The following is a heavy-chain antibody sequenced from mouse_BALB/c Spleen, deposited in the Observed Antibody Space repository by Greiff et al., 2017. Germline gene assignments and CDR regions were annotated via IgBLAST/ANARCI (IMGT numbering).Heavy chain of an antibody. CDR1: GYAFTNYL. CDR3: AGEGYFDV. V-gene: IGHV1-54*03. J-gene: IGHJ1*01. Sequence: QVQLKESGAELVRPGTSVKVSCKASGYAFTNYLIEWVKQRPGQGLEWIGVINPGSGGTNYNEKFKGKATLTADKSSSTAYMQLSSLTSDDSAVYFCAGEGYFDVWGAGTTVTVSS. CDR2: INPGSGGT.